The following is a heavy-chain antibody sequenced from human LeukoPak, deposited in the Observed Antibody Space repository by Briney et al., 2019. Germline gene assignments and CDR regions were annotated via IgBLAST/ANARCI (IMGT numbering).Heavy chain of an antibody. CDR2: IIPIFGTA. Sequence: SVKVSCKASGGTFSSYAISWVRQAPGQGLEWMGGIIPIFGTANYAQKFQGRVTITADESTSTAYMELSSLRPEDTAVYYCASFLYYYDSSGYWSPFDYWGQGTLVTVSS. CDR1: GGTFSSYA. D-gene: IGHD3-22*01. CDR3: ASFLYYYDSSGYWSPFDY. V-gene: IGHV1-69*13. J-gene: IGHJ4*02.